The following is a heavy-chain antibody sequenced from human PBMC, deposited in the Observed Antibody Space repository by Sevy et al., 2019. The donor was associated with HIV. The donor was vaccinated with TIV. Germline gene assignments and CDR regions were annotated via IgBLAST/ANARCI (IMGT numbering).Heavy chain of an antibody. CDR3: ARAPGIAAAGRNAFDI. Sequence: GGSLRLSCAASGFTFSSYSMNWVRQAPGKGLEWISSISSSSSYIYYADSVKGRFTSSRDNAKNSLYLQMNSLRAEDTAVYYCARAPGIAAAGRNAFDIWGQGTMVTVSS. V-gene: IGHV3-21*01. J-gene: IGHJ3*02. CDR2: ISSSSSYI. D-gene: IGHD6-13*01. CDR1: GFTFSSYS.